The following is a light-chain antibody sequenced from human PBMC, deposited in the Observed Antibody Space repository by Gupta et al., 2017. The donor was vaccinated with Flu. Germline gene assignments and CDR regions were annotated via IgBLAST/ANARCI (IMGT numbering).Light chain of an antibody. Sequence: SPGQTASITCSGDKLGDKYACWYQQKPGQSPVLVIYQDSKRPSGIPERFSGSNSGNTATLTISGTQAMDEADYYCQAWDSSTVVFGRGTKLTVL. CDR1: KLGDKY. CDR3: QAWDSSTVV. V-gene: IGLV3-1*01. CDR2: QDS. J-gene: IGLJ2*01.